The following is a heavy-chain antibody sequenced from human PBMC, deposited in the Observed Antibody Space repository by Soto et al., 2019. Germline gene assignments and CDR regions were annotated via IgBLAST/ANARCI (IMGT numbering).Heavy chain of an antibody. D-gene: IGHD3-10*01. CDR3: ARARKWFGELDHYFDY. Sequence: TSETLSLTCAVSGGSISSGGYSWSRIRQPPGKGLEWIGYIYHGGNTYYNPSLKSRVTISLDRFKNHFSLRLSSVTAADTAVYYCARARKWFGELDHYFDYWGQGALVTVSS. CDR1: GGSISSGGYS. J-gene: IGHJ4*02. V-gene: IGHV4-30-2*01. CDR2: IYHGGNT.